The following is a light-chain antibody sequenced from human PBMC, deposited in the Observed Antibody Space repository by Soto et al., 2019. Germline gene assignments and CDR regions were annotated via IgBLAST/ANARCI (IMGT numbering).Light chain of an antibody. CDR1: QSVSSN. CDR3: QQRSNWPLT. Sequence: EIVLTQSPATLSLSPGERATLSCRAGQSVSSNLAWYQQKPGQAPRLLIFDAYNRATGIPGRFSGSGSGTAFTLTISSLEPEDFAVYYCQQRSNWPLTFGGGTKVEIK. CDR2: DAY. J-gene: IGKJ4*01. V-gene: IGKV3-11*01.